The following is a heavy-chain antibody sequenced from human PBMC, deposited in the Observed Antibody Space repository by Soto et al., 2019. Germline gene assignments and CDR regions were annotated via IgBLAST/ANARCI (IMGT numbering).Heavy chain of an antibody. Sequence: GGSLRLSCAASGFTFSNYAMTWVRQVPVKGLEWVSAIGGGGSSTYYADSVKGRFTLSRDNSKNTLYLQMNSLRAEDTAIYYCVRGNHYDNFYYMDVWGKGTTVTVSS. CDR2: IGGGGSST. J-gene: IGHJ6*03. CDR1: GFTFSNYA. V-gene: IGHV3-23*01. CDR3: VRGNHYDNFYYMDV. D-gene: IGHD3-16*01.